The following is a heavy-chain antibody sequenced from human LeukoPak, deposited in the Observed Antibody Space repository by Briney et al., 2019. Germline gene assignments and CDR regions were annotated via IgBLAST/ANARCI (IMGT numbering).Heavy chain of an antibody. CDR3: ATNGVTSPYYFDY. J-gene: IGHJ4*02. V-gene: IGHV4-59*01. CDR1: GGSISSYY. CDR2: ISYSGST. D-gene: IGHD4-17*01. Sequence: SETLSLTCTVSGGSISSYYWSWIRQPPGRGLEWIGYISYSGSTNYNPSLKSRVTISVDTPKNQFSLKLNSVTAADTAVYYCATNGVTSPYYFDYWGQGTLVTVSS.